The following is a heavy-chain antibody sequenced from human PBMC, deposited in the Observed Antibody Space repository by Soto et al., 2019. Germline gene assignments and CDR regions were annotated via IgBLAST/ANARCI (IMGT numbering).Heavy chain of an antibody. Sequence: QVQLVQSGAEVKKPGSSVKVSCKASGGTFSSYAISWVRQAPGQGLEWMGGIIPIFGTANYAQKFQGRVTITADESTGTAYMELSSLRSEDTAVYYCARDTGGGGYCSGGSCSNWFDPWGQGTLVTVSS. V-gene: IGHV1-69*01. CDR2: IIPIFGTA. CDR1: GGTFSSYA. J-gene: IGHJ5*02. D-gene: IGHD2-15*01. CDR3: ARDTGGGGYCSGGSCSNWFDP.